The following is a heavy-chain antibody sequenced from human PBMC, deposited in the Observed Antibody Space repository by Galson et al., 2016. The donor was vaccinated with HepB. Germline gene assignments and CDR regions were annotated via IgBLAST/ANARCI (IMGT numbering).Heavy chain of an antibody. CDR3: ARDYRHCGADPM. J-gene: IGHJ4*02. CDR1: GFTFSSYA. V-gene: IGHV3-30-3*01. Sequence: SLRLSCAASGFTFSSYAMHWVRQAPGKGLEWVAVISFDGSNNFYADSVKGRFTISRDNAKNSLYLQMNSLTADDTAVYYCARDYRHCGADPMGAQGTLVTVSS. CDR2: ISFDGSNN. D-gene: IGHD2-21*02.